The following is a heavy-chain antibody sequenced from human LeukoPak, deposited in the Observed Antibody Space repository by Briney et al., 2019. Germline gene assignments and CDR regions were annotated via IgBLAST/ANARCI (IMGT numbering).Heavy chain of an antibody. CDR1: GLGFAGSA. CDR2: VRSRDKNYAT. CDR3: ASGGLGARKYYSDPFHY. Sequence: PGGSLRLSCAASGLGFAGSAVHWVRQTSGRGLEWIGCVRSRDKNYATIYGASARGRFTISRDDSRNTASLQMNSLRAEDTAVYYCASGGLGARKYYSDPFHYWGQGTLVTVSS. D-gene: IGHD3-16*01. V-gene: IGHV3-73*01. J-gene: IGHJ4*02.